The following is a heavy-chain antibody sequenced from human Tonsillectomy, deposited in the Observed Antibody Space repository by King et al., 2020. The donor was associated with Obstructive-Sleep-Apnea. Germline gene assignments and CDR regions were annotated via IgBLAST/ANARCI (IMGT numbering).Heavy chain of an antibody. CDR2: ISGSGGST. V-gene: IGHV3-23*04. CDR1: GFTFSNYA. J-gene: IGHJ4*02. Sequence: VQLVESGGGLVQPGGSPRLSCAASGFTFSNYAMSWVRQAPGKGLEWVSAISGSGGSTYYAGSVKDRFTISRDNSKNTLSLQMNNVRAEDTALYYCAKVSYYDFWSGYPCSFDYWGQGTLVTVSS. CDR3: AKVSYYDFWSGYPCSFDY. D-gene: IGHD3-3*01.